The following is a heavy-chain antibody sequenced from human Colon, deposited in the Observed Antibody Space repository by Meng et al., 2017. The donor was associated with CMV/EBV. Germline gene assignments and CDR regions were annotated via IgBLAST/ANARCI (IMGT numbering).Heavy chain of an antibody. CDR2: IKSKSDGETI. D-gene: IGHD3-3*01. V-gene: IGHV3-15*01. Sequence: QLVESGGGLVKPGGSIRLSCAASGFTFSSAWMNWVRQAPGKGLEWVGRIKSKSDGETIDYAAPVKGRLTISRDDSTNTLYLQMHSLKTEDTALFYCTTGFSSAWHDHYWGQGTLVTVSS. CDR1: GFTFSSAW. CDR3: TTGFSSAWHDHY. J-gene: IGHJ4*02.